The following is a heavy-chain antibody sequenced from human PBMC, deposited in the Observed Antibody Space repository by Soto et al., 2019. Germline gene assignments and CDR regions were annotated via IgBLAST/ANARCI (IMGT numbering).Heavy chain of an antibody. D-gene: IGHD3-3*01. V-gene: IGHV1-3*01. CDR1: GYTSTSYA. J-gene: IGHJ4*02. Sequence: ASVKVSCKASGYTSTSYAVHWVRQAPGQRLEWMGWINAGNGNTQYSQKIQGRVTVTSDTSTRTAYMELSSLSSEDTAVYYCERDLLGVGVGRTCLDYFDYWGRGTLVTVSS. CDR3: ERDLLGVGVGRTCLDYFDY. CDR2: INAGNGNT.